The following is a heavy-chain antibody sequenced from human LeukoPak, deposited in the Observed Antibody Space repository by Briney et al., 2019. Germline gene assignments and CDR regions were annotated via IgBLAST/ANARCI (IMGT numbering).Heavy chain of an antibody. CDR2: MNPNSGNT. D-gene: IGHD5-12*01. CDR3: ARGLWLVAYNWFDP. CDR1: GYTFTSYD. V-gene: IGHV1-8*01. Sequence: ASVKVSCKASGYTFTSYDINWVRQATGQGLEWMGWMNPNSGNTGYAQKFQGRVTMTRNTSISTAYMELSSLRSEDTAVYYCARGLWLVAYNWFDPWGQGTLVTVSP. J-gene: IGHJ5*02.